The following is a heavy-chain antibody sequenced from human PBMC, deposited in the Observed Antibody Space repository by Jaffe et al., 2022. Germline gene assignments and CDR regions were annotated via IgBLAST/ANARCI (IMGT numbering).Heavy chain of an antibody. V-gene: IGHV1-69*02. CDR3: ARSVPFRGFDP. CDR1: GGTFSSYT. Sequence: QVQLVQSGAEVKKPGSSVKVSCKASGGTFSSYTISWVRQAPGQGLEWMGRIIPILGIANYAQKFQGRVTITADKSTSTAYMELSSLRSEDTAVYYCARSVPFRGFDPWGQGTLVTVSS. CDR2: IIPILGIA. J-gene: IGHJ5*02.